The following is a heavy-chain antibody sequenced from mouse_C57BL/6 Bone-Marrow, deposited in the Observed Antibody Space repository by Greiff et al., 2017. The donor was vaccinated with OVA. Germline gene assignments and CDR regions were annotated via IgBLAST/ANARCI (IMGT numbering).Heavy chain of an antibody. CDR2: IDPENGDT. CDR3: TTPNWEEDY. V-gene: IGHV14-4*01. Sequence: EVQLQQSGAELVRPGASVKLSCTASGFNIKDDYMHWVKQRPEQGLEWIGWIDPENGDTEYASKFQGKATITADTSSNTAYLQLSSLTSEDTAVYYCTTPNWEEDYWGQGTTLTVSS. J-gene: IGHJ2*01. CDR1: GFNIKDDY. D-gene: IGHD4-1*01.